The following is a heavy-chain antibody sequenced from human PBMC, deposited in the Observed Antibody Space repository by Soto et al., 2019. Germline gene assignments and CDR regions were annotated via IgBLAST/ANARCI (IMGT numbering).Heavy chain of an antibody. Sequence: EVQLVESGGGLVKPGGSLRLSCAASGFTFSTYSMNSVRQAPGKGLEWVSSISSSGGSVSYAESVKGRFTISRDNAKNSLYLQMDSLRAEDTAVYYCARGRSINTNMDYWVQGTLVTVSS. CDR1: GFTFSTYS. CDR2: ISSSGGSV. V-gene: IGHV3-21*01. CDR3: ARGRSINTNMDY. D-gene: IGHD2-2*01. J-gene: IGHJ4*02.